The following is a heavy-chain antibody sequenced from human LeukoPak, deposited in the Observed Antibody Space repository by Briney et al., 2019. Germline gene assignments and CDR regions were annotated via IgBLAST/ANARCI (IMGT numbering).Heavy chain of an antibody. Sequence: SGGSLRLSCAASGFTFDNYDFHWVRQGTGKGLEWVSAIGTAGDTYYPGSVRGRFTISRENAKNTFYLQMNSLRAGDTAVYYCARSVFGFCSRATCYEGAFDIWGQGTMVTVS. V-gene: IGHV3-13*01. CDR2: IGTAGDT. CDR1: GFTFDNYD. J-gene: IGHJ3*02. CDR3: ARSVFGFCSRATCYEGAFDI. D-gene: IGHD2-2*03.